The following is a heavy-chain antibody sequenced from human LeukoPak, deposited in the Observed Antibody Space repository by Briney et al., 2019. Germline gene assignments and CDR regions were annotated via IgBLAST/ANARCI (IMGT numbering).Heavy chain of an antibody. CDR1: GVSITSYY. Sequence: PETLSLTCTVSGVSITSYYWSWIRQPPGQGLEWIGYIYYSGSTTYNPSPKSRVTISLETSKNHISLKLSSVTAPHTALYYCARDLKSSTGTTTDAFNSCGQGTMVTVSS. CDR2: IYYSGST. J-gene: IGHJ3*02. CDR3: ARDLKSSTGTTTDAFNS. V-gene: IGHV4-59*01. D-gene: IGHD1-7*01.